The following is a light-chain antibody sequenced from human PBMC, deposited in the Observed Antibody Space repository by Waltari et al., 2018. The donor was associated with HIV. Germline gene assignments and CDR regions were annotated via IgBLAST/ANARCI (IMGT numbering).Light chain of an antibody. CDR1: SSTIGLTS. CDR2: RNN. J-gene: IGLJ3*02. Sequence: QPVLTQPPSASGTPGQRVTISCSGSSSTIGLTSVYWYQQVPGRTPKLLIYRNNPRPSGVPDRFSGSKSGTSASLAISGLQSEDEADYYCAAWDDTFRWVFGGGTKLTVL. CDR3: AAWDDTFRWV. V-gene: IGLV1-44*01.